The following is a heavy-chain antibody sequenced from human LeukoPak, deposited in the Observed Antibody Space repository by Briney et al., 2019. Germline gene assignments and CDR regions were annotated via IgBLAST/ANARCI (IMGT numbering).Heavy chain of an antibody. Sequence: SETLSLTCTVSGASISIYYWSWIRQSPGRGLEWIGYVHYSASTNYNPSLNSRVTISVDTSKNQFSLKVSSVTAADTAVYYCAGHPFSGLVPDWFDPWGQGTLVTVSS. CDR2: VHYSAST. V-gene: IGHV4-59*08. D-gene: IGHD6-19*01. CDR3: AGHPFSGLVPDWFDP. CDR1: GASISIYY. J-gene: IGHJ5*02.